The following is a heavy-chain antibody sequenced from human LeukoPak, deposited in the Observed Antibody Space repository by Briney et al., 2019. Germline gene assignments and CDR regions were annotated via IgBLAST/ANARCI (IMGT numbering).Heavy chain of an antibody. CDR1: RYTFTSYD. CDR2: MNPNSGNT. V-gene: IGHV1-8*03. Sequence: GASVKVSCKASRYTFTSYDINWVRQATGQGLEWMGWMNPNSGNTGYAQKFQGRVTITRNTSISTAYMELSSLRSEDTAVYYCAVNYYGSGSYYRDDYWGQGTLVTVSS. CDR3: AVNYYGSGSYYRDDY. D-gene: IGHD3-10*01. J-gene: IGHJ4*02.